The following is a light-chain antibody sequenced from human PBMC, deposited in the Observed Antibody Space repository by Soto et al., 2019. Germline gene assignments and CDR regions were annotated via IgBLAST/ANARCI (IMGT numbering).Light chain of an antibody. CDR3: QTWGTGIWV. CDR2: LNSDGSH. V-gene: IGLV4-69*01. CDR1: SGQSSYA. Sequence: QLVLTQSPSASASVGASVKLTCTVSSGQSSYAIAWHQQQPEKGPRYLMKLNSDGSHSKGDGIPDRFSGSSSGAERYLTISSLQSEDEAEYYCQTWGTGIWVFGGGTKLTVL. J-gene: IGLJ3*02.